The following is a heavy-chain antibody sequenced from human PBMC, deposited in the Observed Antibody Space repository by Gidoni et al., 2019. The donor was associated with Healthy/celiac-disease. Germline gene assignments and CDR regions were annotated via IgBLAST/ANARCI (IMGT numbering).Heavy chain of an antibody. D-gene: IGHD6-13*01. V-gene: IGHV1-2*02. CDR2: INPNSGGT. J-gene: IGHJ4*02. CDR3: ARVGRGGSSSWYYAY. Sequence: QVQLVQSGAEVKTPGASVKVSCKASGYTFTGYYMHWVRQAPGQGLEWMGWINPNSGGTNYAQKFQGRVTMTRDTSISTAYMELSRLRSDDTAVYYCARVGRGGSSSWYYAYWGQGTLVTVSS. CDR1: GYTFTGYY.